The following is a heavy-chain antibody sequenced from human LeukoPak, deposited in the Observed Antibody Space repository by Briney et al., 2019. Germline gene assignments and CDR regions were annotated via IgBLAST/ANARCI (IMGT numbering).Heavy chain of an antibody. V-gene: IGHV3-48*01. CDR3: AKSAYYYDSSGYYSGAFDI. J-gene: IGHJ3*02. CDR1: GLTFSTHN. D-gene: IGHD3-22*01. CDR2: IDSSNSPI. Sequence: GGSLRLSCAASGLTFSTHNMNWVRQAPGKGLEWVSYIDSSNSPIYYADSVKGRFTISRDNSKNTLYLQMNSLRAEDTAVYYCAKSAYYYDSSGYYSGAFDIWGQGTMVTVSS.